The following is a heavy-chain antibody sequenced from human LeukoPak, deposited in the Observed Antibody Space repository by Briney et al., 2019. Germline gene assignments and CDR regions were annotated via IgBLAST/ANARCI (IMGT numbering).Heavy chain of an antibody. Sequence: PSETLSLTCTVSGGSISSYYWSWIRQPPGKGLEWIGCIYYSGSTNYNPSLKSRVTISIDTSKNQFSLKLSSVTAADTAVYYCARDFSGWADYWGQGTLVTVSS. CDR2: IYYSGST. J-gene: IGHJ4*02. CDR3: ARDFSGWADY. D-gene: IGHD6-19*01. V-gene: IGHV4-59*01. CDR1: GGSISSYY.